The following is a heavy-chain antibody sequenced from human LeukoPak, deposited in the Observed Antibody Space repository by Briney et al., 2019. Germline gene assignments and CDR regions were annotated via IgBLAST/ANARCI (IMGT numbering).Heavy chain of an antibody. CDR1: GITFSSFG. D-gene: IGHD2-15*01. CDR2: IWNDGSNT. V-gene: IGHV3-33*06. J-gene: IGHJ4*02. Sequence: GGSLRLSCAASGITFSSFGMHWVRQAPGKGLEWVAVIWNDGSNTYYADSVRGRFTISRDNSKNTLYLQMNSLRAEDTAVYYCANRDCCGGSCYPNHWGQGTLVTVSS. CDR3: ANRDCCGGSCYPNH.